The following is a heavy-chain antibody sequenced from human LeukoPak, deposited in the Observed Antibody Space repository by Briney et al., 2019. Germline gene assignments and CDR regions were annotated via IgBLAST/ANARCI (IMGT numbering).Heavy chain of an antibody. V-gene: IGHV4-39*01. CDR2: SYYTGST. J-gene: IGHJ4*02. CDR1: GGSISSSSYY. Sequence: SETLSLTCTVSGGSISSSSYYWGWIRQPPGKGLEWIGSSYYTGSTYYNPSLKSRVTISVDTSKNQFSLKLSSVTAADAAVYYCARQDRTYCGGDCYSGSFDYWGQGTLGTVSS. D-gene: IGHD2-21*01. CDR3: ARQDRTYCGGDCYSGSFDY.